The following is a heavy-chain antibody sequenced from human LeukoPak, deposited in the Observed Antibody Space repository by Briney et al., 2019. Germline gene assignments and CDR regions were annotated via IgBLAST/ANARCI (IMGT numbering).Heavy chain of an antibody. CDR2: IYSGGST. CDR1: GFTVSSNY. V-gene: IGHV3-66*01. J-gene: IGHJ4*02. D-gene: IGHD6-19*01. Sequence: PGGSLRLSCAASGFTVSSNYMSWVRQAPGKGLEWVSVIYSGGSTYYADSVKGRFTISRDNSKNTLYLQMNSLRAEDTAVYYCARDSRIAVAGGFDYWGQGTLVTVSS. CDR3: ARDSRIAVAGGFDY.